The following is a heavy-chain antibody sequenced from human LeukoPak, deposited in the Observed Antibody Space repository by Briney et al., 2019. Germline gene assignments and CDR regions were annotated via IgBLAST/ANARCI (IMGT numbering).Heavy chain of an antibody. CDR2: IYSSGST. D-gene: IGHD1-26*01. Sequence: PSETLSLTCTVSGGSIRSNYWSWIRQPPGKGLEWTGYIYSSGSTNYNPSLKSRVTMSVNTSKYQFSLNLSSVTAADTAVYYCATLKGWPTYYFDLWGQGTLVTVSS. CDR3: ATLKGWPTYYFDL. J-gene: IGHJ5*02. CDR1: GGSIRSNY. V-gene: IGHV4-4*09.